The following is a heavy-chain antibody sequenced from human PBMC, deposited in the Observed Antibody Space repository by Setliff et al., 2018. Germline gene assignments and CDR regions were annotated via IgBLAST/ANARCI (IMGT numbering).Heavy chain of an antibody. CDR2: IYHSGST. V-gene: IGHV4-4*02. CDR3: ARFTGTTPYYYGMDV. Sequence: ASETLSLTCAVSGGSISSSNWWSWVRQPPGKGLEWIGEIYHSGSTNCNPSLKSRVTISVDKSKNQLSLKLSSVTAADTAVYYCARFTGTTPYYYGMDVWGQGTTVTVSS. CDR1: GGSISSSNW. J-gene: IGHJ6*02. D-gene: IGHD1-7*01.